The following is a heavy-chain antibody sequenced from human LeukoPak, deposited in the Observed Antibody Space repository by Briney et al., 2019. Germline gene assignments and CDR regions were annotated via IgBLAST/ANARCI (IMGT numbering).Heavy chain of an antibody. D-gene: IGHD3-16*01. CDR1: GFTFSSYW. CDR2: IKQDGSEK. CDR3: ARESRFGYSYFDY. V-gene: IGHV3-7*01. Sequence: PGGSLRLSCAASGFTFSSYWMSWVRQAPGKGLEWGANIKQDGSEKYYVDSVRGRFTISRDNAKNSLYLQMNSLRAEDTAVYYCARESRFGYSYFDYWGQGTLVTVSS. J-gene: IGHJ4*02.